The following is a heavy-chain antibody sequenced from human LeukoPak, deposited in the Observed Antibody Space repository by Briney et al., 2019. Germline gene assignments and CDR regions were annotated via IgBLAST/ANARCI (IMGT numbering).Heavy chain of an antibody. Sequence: GGSLRLSCSASGFTLSSYWMHWVRQAPGKGLVCVSRINTDGSSTNYADSVKGRFTVSRDNAKNTLYLQMNSLRAEDTAVYYCARVIGWDEPFDIWGQGTMVTVSS. V-gene: IGHV3-74*01. D-gene: IGHD1-26*01. CDR2: INTDGSST. CDR1: GFTLSSYW. CDR3: ARVIGWDEPFDI. J-gene: IGHJ3*02.